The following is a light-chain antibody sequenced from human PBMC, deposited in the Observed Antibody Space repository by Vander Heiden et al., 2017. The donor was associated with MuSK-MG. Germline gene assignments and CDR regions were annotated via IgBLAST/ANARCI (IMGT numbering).Light chain of an antibody. CDR1: QSVRSY. J-gene: IGKJ5*01. Sequence: EIVLTHSPATLSSSPGERATLSCRASQSVRSYIAWYQQKPGQAPRLLIYDVSTRATGIPARFSGSGSNTDFTLTISSLEAEDFAVYYCQQRSSWPITFGQGTRLEIK. CDR3: QQRSSWPIT. V-gene: IGKV3-11*01. CDR2: DVS.